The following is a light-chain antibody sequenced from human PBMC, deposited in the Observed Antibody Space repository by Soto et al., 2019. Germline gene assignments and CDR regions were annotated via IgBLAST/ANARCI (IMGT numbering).Light chain of an antibody. CDR1: SSDVGGYNS. J-gene: IGLJ1*01. Sequence: QSALTQPPSASGSPGQSVTISCTGTSSDVGGYNSVSWYQQHPGKAPKLIIYAVSERPSGVPDRFSGSKSGNTASLTVSGLQAEDEADYYRNSFAGSNNLSVFGTGTKLTVL. V-gene: IGLV2-8*01. CDR3: NSFAGSNNLSV. CDR2: AVS.